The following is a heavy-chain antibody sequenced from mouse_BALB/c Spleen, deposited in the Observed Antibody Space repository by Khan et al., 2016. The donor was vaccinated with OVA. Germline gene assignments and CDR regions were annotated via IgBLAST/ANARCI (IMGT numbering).Heavy chain of an antibody. J-gene: IGHJ2*01. CDR2: ISTYSGST. Sequence: QVQLQQSGPELVRLGVSVKISCKGSGYTFTDYAMYWVKQSHAKSLEWIGLISTYSGSTNYNQKFKGKVTMTVDKSSSAAYMELARVTSEDSAMYYCSRPAYDGYCAYWGQGTVLIVSS. V-gene: IGHV1S137*01. CDR1: GYTFTDYA. CDR3: SRPAYDGYCAY. D-gene: IGHD2-3*01.